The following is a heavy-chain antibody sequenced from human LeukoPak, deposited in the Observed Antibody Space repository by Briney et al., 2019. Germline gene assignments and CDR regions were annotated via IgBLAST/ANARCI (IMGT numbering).Heavy chain of an antibody. D-gene: IGHD3-10*01. V-gene: IGHV1-69*01. J-gene: IGHJ4*02. CDR3: ARDRGSYGSGSYPLDY. Sequence: SVKVSCKASGGTFSSYAISWVRQAPGQGLEWMGGIIPIFGTANYAQKFQGRVTITADESTSTPYMELSSLRSEDTAVYYCARDRGSYGSGSYPLDYWGQGTLVTVSS. CDR2: IIPIFGTA. CDR1: GGTFSSYA.